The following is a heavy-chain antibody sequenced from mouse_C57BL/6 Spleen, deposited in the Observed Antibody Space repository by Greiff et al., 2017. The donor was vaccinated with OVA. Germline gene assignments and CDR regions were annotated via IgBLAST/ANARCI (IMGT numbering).Heavy chain of an antibody. V-gene: IGHV14-1*01. D-gene: IGHD1-1*01. J-gene: IGHJ1*03. CDR1: GFNIQDYY. CDR3: TPDYDGSRGGYFDG. CDR2: LAPEDGDT. Sequence: EVQLQQSGAELVRPGASVKLSCTASGFNIQDYYMHWVKQRPEQGLEWIGRLAPEDGDTEYAPKLQGKATMTADTSSNTAYLQLSSLTSEDTAVYYCTPDYDGSRGGYFDGWGTGTTGTVSS.